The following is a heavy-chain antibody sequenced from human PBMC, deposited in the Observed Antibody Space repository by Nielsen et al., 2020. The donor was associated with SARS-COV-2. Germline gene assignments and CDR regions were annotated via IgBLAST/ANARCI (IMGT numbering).Heavy chain of an antibody. CDR1: GFTFSSYS. V-gene: IGHV3-21*04. CDR2: ISSSSSYI. D-gene: IGHD3-3*01. Sequence: GGSLRLSCAASGFTFSSYSMNWVRQAPGKGLEWVSSISSSSSYIYYADSVKGRFTISRDNAKNSLYLQMNSLRAEDTAVYYCARGGEPTYYDFWSGYYPPFSYYYGMDVWGQGTTVTVSS. J-gene: IGHJ6*02. CDR3: ARGGEPTYYDFWSGYYPPFSYYYGMDV.